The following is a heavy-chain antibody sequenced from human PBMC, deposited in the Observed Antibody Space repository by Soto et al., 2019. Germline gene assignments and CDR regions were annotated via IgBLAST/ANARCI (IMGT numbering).Heavy chain of an antibody. Sequence: EVQLAESGGGLAQPGGSLRLSCAASGFTLSGYAMDWVRQAPGKGLEYVSGISSNGVGTYYANSVQGRFTISRDNSKNTVYLQMGSLIPEDMAVYYRARRARPDFYHIDVWGKGTTVTVS. CDR2: ISSNGVGT. CDR3: ARRARPDFYHIDV. V-gene: IGHV3-64*01. CDR1: GFTLSGYA. J-gene: IGHJ6*03. D-gene: IGHD6-6*01.